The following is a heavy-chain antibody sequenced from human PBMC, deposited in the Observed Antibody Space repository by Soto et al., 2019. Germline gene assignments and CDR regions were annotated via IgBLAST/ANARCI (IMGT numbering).Heavy chain of an antibody. CDR3: ARESATGFWFDP. J-gene: IGHJ5*02. CDR1: GFTFDDNA. Sequence: GGSLRLSCAVSGFTFDDNAMHWVRQAPEKGLEWVSGINWKSDIGYADSVKGRFTISRDNAENSLYLQMNSLRAEDTALYYCARESATGFWFDPWGQGTLVTVSS. CDR2: INWKSDI. D-gene: IGHD6-25*01. V-gene: IGHV3-9*01.